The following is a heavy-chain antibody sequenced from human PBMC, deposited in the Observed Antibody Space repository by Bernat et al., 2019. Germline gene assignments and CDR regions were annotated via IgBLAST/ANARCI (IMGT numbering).Heavy chain of an antibody. Sequence: EVQLVESGGGLVQPGGSLRLSCAASGFTFSSYWMHWVRQAPGKGLVWVSRINSDGSSTSYADSVKGRFTISRDNAKNTLYLQMNSLRAEDTDVYYCARGGTNYGDYFRYWGQGTLVTVSS. J-gene: IGHJ4*02. D-gene: IGHD4-17*01. CDR1: GFTFSSYW. CDR3: ARGGTNYGDYFRY. V-gene: IGHV3-74*01. CDR2: INSDGSST.